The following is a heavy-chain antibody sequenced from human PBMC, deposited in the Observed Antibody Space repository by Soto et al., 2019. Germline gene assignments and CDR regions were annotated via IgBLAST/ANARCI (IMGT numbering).Heavy chain of an antibody. CDR1: GGSFSGYY. D-gene: IGHD3-10*01. CDR3: ARARYGSGSYYRGNYYYGMDV. Sequence: PSETLSLTCAVYGGSFSGYYWSWIRQPPGKGLEWIGEINHSGSTNYNPSLKSRVTISVDTSKNQFFLKLSSVTAADTAVYYCARARYGSGSYYRGNYYYGMDVWGQGTTVTVSS. V-gene: IGHV4-34*01. J-gene: IGHJ6*02. CDR2: INHSGST.